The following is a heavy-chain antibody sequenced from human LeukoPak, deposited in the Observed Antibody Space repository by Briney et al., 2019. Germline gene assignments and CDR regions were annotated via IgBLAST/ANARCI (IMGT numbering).Heavy chain of an antibody. CDR3: ARHDWNGRYYYYYMDV. CDR2: IYYSGST. V-gene: IGHV4-59*11. CDR1: GGSSSSHY. Sequence: SETLSLTCTVSGGSSSSHYWSWIRQPPGKGLEWIGYIYYSGSTNYNPSLKSRVTISVNTSKNQFSLKLSSVTAADTAVYYCARHDWNGRYYYYYMDVWGNRTTGTVSS. D-gene: IGHD1-1*01. J-gene: IGHJ6*03.